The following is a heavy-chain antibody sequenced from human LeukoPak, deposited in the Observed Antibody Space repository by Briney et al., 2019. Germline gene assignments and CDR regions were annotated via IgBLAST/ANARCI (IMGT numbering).Heavy chain of an antibody. CDR1: GFTVNSNY. J-gene: IGHJ3*02. CDR3: ARDRGVGATVGTFDI. Sequence: PGGSLRLSCAASGFTVNSNYMNWVRQAPGKGLEWVSVIYSDGNTYYADSVKGRFTISRDDSKNTLYLQMNSLRAGDTAVYYCARDRGVGATVGTFDIWGQGTMVTVSS. CDR2: IYSDGNT. V-gene: IGHV3-53*01. D-gene: IGHD1-26*01.